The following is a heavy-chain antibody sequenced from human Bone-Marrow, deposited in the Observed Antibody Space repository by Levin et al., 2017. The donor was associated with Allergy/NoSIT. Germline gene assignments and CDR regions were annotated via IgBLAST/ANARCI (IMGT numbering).Heavy chain of an antibody. CDR2: ISYDGSNK. V-gene: IGHV3-30*18. D-gene: IGHD1-20*01. Sequence: GESLKISCAASGFTFSSYGMHWVRQAPGKGLEWVAVISYDGSNKYYADSVKGRFTISRDNSKNTLYLQMNSLRAEDTAVYYCAKDSLITGTTVTLGYWGQGTLVTVSS. CDR3: AKDSLITGTTVTLGY. J-gene: IGHJ4*02. CDR1: GFTFSSYG.